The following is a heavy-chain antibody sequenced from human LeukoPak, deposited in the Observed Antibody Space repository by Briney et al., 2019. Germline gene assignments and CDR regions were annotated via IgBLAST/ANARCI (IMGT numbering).Heavy chain of an antibody. Sequence: GGSLRLSCAASGFTFGSYWMSWVRQAPGKGLEWVANIKQDGSEKYYVDSVKGRFTISRYNAKKSLYLQMNSLRAEDTAVYYCSRLGGSYYHYWGQGTLVTVSS. J-gene: IGHJ4*02. CDR1: GFTFGSYW. V-gene: IGHV3-7*01. D-gene: IGHD1-26*01. CDR3: SRLGGSYYHY. CDR2: IKQDGSEK.